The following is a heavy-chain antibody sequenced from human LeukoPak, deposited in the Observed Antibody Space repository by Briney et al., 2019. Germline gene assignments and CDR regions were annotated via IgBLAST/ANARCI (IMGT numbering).Heavy chain of an antibody. J-gene: IGHJ5*02. CDR3: ARASKWFDP. CDR2: IYYSGST. CDR1: GGSISSSSYY. V-gene: IGHV4-39*01. Sequence: PSETLSLTCIVSGGSISSSSYYWGWIRQPPGKGLEWIGSIYYSGSTYYNPSLKSRVTISVDTSKNQFSLKLSSVTAADTAVYYCARASKWFDPWGQGTLVTVSS.